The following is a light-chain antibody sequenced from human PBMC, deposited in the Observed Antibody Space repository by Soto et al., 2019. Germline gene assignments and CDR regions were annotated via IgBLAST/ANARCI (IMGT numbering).Light chain of an antibody. CDR3: QQTYSPPWT. J-gene: IGKJ1*01. CDR2: AAA. Sequence: DIQMTQSPSSLSASVGDRVTITCRASQNIRSYVNWYQQKAGKAPNLLIYAAASLQSGVPSRFRDFGAGTDFTLALPSLQGEEFATYYCQQTYSPPWTFGQGTKVEVK. CDR1: QNIRSY. V-gene: IGKV1-39*01.